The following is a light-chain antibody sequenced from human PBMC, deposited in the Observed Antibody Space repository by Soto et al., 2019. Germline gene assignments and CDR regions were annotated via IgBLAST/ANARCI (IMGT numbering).Light chain of an antibody. CDR1: QRISSY. V-gene: IGKV1-39*01. CDR3: QKYNRASLT. J-gene: IGKJ4*01. CDR2: AAF. Sequence: DIQMTQSPSSLSASVGDRVTITCRAGQRISSYFNWYQQKPGKAPKRLIYAAFSLQSGVPSRFIGSGSGTYFTLTISSLQPEAVATYYCQKYNRASLTFGGGTKVEI.